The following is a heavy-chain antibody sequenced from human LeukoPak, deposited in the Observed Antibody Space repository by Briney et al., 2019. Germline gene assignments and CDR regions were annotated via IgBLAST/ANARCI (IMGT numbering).Heavy chain of an antibody. V-gene: IGHV4-31*03. D-gene: IGHD2-8*01. CDR3: AGVPGLRSYYYYYGMDV. CDR1: GGSISSGGYY. Sequence: SETLSLTCTVSGGSISSGGYYWSWLRQHPRKRLEWIGYIYYSGSTYYNPSLKSRVTISVDTSKNQFSLKLSSVTAADTAVYYCAGVPGLRSYYYYYGMDVWGQGTTVTVSS. CDR2: IYYSGST. J-gene: IGHJ6*02.